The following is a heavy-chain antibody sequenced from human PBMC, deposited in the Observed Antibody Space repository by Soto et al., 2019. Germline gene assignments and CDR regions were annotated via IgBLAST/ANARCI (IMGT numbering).Heavy chain of an antibody. CDR1: GFPFTYW. J-gene: IGHJ4*02. CDR2: IRPDGRIT. D-gene: IGHD2-15*01. V-gene: IGHV3-74*01. Sequence: DVQLGESGGCLVQPGESLTLSCVASGFPFTYWRNWVRQAPGKGLAYIARIRPDGRITVYADSVKGRFTISRDNARTTLYLQRSNLRVGDTAVYYCTRDYLVSFYDWGQGTLVTVSS. CDR3: TRDYLVSFYD.